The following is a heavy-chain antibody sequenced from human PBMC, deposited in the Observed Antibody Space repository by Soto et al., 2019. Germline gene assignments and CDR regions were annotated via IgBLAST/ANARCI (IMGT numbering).Heavy chain of an antibody. D-gene: IGHD2-15*01. J-gene: IGHJ5*02. CDR1: GGSISSSSYY. V-gene: IGHV4-39*01. CDR2: IYYSGST. CDR3: ARQAYCSGGSCYLGGWFDP. Sequence: QLQLQESGPGLVKPSETLSLTCTVSGGSISSSSYYWGWIRQPPGKGLEWIGSIYYSGSTYYNPSLKSRVTISVDTSKNQFSLKLSSVTAADTAVYYCARQAYCSGGSCYLGGWFDPWGQGTLVTVSS.